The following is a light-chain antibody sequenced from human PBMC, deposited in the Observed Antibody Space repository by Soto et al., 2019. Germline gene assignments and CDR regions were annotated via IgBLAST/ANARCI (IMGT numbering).Light chain of an antibody. V-gene: IGKV1-39*01. CDR1: QSISTY. J-gene: IGKJ2*01. CDR2: AAS. Sequence: DIPMTQSPSSLSASVGDRVTITCRARQSISTYLNWYQQKPGKAPKLLIYAASTLQSGVPSRFSGSGSGTDVTLNISSLQREDFATYYCQECYSTPPYTVGQGTKLEIK. CDR3: QECYSTPPYT.